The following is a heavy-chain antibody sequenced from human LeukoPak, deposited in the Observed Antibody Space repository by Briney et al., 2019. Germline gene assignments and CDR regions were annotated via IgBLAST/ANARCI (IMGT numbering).Heavy chain of an antibody. CDR3: ARVGGSSWDFDY. D-gene: IGHD6-13*01. CDR2: IYYSGST. J-gene: IGHJ4*02. Sequence: PSETLSLTCTVSGDSIISSNYYWGWIRQPPGKGLEWIGYIYYSGSTNYNPSLKSRVTISVDTSKNQFSLKLSSVTAADTAVYYCARVGGSSWDFDYWGQGTLVTVSS. V-gene: IGHV4-61*05. CDR1: GDSIISSNYY.